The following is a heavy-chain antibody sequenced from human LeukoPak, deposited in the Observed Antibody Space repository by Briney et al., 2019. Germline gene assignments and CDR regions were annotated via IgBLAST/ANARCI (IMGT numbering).Heavy chain of an antibody. CDR1: GGSISSYY. D-gene: IGHD3-22*01. CDR2: IYYSGST. Sequence: SETLSLTWTVSGGSISSYYWSWIRQPPGKGLEWIGYIYYSGSTNYNPSLKSRVTISVDTSKNQFSLKLSSVTAADTAVYYCARSDSSGYYPYYFDYWGQGTLVTVSS. V-gene: IGHV4-59*01. J-gene: IGHJ4*02. CDR3: ARSDSSGYYPYYFDY.